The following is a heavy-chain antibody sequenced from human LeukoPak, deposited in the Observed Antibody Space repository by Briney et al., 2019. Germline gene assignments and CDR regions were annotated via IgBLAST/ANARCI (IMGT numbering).Heavy chain of an antibody. CDR2: MNPNSLNT. V-gene: IGHV1-8*01. D-gene: IGHD4-23*01. CDR3: AKDPHTTVAHWFFDL. Sequence: ASVKVSCKTSGYTFSSFDVIWVRQATGQGLEWIGWMNPNSLNTGYAQKFRGRVTMTGDTSISTAYMELSSLISEDTAVYYCAKDPHTTVAHWFFDLWGRGTLVTVSS. J-gene: IGHJ2*01. CDR1: GYTFSSFD.